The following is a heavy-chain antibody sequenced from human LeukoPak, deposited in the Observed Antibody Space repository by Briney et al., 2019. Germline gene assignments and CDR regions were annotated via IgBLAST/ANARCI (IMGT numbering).Heavy chain of an antibody. V-gene: IGHV4-34*01. Sequence: SETLSLTCAVYGGSFSGYYWSWIRQPPGKGLEWIGEIYHSGSTNYNPSLKSRVTISVDKSKNQFSLKLSSVTAADTAVYYCARVEELSYGAFDIWGQGTMVTVSS. D-gene: IGHD5-18*01. CDR1: GGSFSGYY. CDR2: IYHSGST. J-gene: IGHJ3*02. CDR3: ARVEELSYGAFDI.